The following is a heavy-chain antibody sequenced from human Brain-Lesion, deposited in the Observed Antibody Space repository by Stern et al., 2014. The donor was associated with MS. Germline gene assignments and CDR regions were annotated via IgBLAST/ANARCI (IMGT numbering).Heavy chain of an antibody. CDR3: AGEEDIRYCSGGSCTGNWFDP. CDR1: GGSVSSTSYA. V-gene: IGHV4-39*01. CDR2: IYYSGNT. D-gene: IGHD2-15*01. J-gene: IGHJ5*02. Sequence: QVQLQESGPGLVKPSETLSLTCTVAGGSVSSTSYAWAWIRQPPGKGLEWIGTIYYSGNTYYSPSLQSRLTISLDTSKNKFSLQRRLGTAADTAVYYCAGEEDIRYCSGGSCTGNWFDPWGQGTLVTVSS.